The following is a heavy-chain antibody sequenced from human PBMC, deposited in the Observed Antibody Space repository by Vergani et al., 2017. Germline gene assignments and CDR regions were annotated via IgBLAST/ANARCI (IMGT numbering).Heavy chain of an antibody. D-gene: IGHD3-3*01. J-gene: IGHJ4*02. V-gene: IGHV3-23*01. CDR2: ISGSGGST. CDR3: AKGHYDFWSGYPSQKSDY. CDR1: GFTFSSYA. Sequence: EVQLLESGGGLVQPGGSLRLSCAASGFTFSSYAMSWVRQAPGKGLEWVSAISGSGGSTYYADSVKGRFTISRDNSKNTLYLQMNSLRAEDTAVYYCAKGHYDFWSGYPSQKSDYWGQGTLVTGSA.